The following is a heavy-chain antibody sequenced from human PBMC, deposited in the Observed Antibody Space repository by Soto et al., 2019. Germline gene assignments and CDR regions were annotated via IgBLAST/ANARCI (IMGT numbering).Heavy chain of an antibody. CDR2: IRSSPSTI. Sequence: GSLRLSCAASGFTFTTYSMNWVRQAPGKGLEWISYIRSSPSTIDYADSVKGRFTISTDNAKNTLYLQMNSLRAEDTAVYFCARDRDYAFDYWGQGTLVTVSS. D-gene: IGHD4-17*01. CDR3: ARDRDYAFDY. V-gene: IGHV3-48*01. CDR1: GFTFTTYS. J-gene: IGHJ4*02.